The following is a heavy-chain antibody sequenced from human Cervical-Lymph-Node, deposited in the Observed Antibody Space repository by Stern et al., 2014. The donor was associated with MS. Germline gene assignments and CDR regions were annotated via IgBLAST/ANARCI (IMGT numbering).Heavy chain of an antibody. J-gene: IGHJ4*02. D-gene: IGHD1-26*01. CDR1: GFVFRRYA. CDR3: AKGGSGSYLD. CDR2: ISDDGRDK. V-gene: IGHV3-30*04. Sequence: VQLLESGGGVVQPGGSLRLSCAASGFVFRRYALHWVRQAPGKGLEWVALISDDGRDKYYTDSVKVRFTVSRDNSNNTVDLEMNSLRLEDTAVYYCAKGGSGSYLDWGQGSLVTVSS.